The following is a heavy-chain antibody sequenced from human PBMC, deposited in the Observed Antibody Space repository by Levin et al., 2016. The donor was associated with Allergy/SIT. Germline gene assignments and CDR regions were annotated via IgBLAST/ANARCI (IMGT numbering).Heavy chain of an antibody. D-gene: IGHD1-1*01. Sequence: ASVKVSCKASGYTFTDYHVYWVRQAPGQGLEWMGWINADTGDTRYAQNFQGRVTMTRDTSISTAYMEVSGLRSDDTAFYYCARGNWNFDYWGQGTLVTVSS. CDR1: GYTFTDYH. CDR3: ARGNWNFDY. V-gene: IGHV1-2*02. J-gene: IGHJ4*02. CDR2: INADTGDT.